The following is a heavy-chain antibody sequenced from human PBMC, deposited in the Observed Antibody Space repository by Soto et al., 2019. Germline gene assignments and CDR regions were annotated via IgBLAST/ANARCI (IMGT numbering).Heavy chain of an antibody. CDR3: ASVIGGDSEYYFDY. CDR2: IWYDGSNE. V-gene: IGHV3-33*01. Sequence: PGGSLRLSCAASGFIFSDFAXXXVRQAPGKGLEWVAEIWYDGSNEYYGDSVKGRFTMSVDTSKNHFSLNLNSVTAADTAMYFCASVIGGDSEYYFDYWGQGTLVTVSS. D-gene: IGHD4-17*01. J-gene: IGHJ4*02. CDR1: GFIFSDFA.